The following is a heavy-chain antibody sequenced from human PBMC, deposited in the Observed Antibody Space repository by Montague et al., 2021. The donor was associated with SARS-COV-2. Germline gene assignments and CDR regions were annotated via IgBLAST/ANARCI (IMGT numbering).Heavy chain of an antibody. D-gene: IGHD3-10*01. Sequence: SLRLSCAASGFTFSSYEMNWVRQAPGKGLEWISKIINSGSSTYYADSVKGRFTISRDNAKNSLYLQMNSLRAEDTAVYYCATYYYNSDHVRSAWGQGTPVTVSS. CDR1: GFTFSSYE. J-gene: IGHJ5*02. V-gene: IGHV3-48*03. CDR2: IINSGSST. CDR3: ATYYYNSDHVRSA.